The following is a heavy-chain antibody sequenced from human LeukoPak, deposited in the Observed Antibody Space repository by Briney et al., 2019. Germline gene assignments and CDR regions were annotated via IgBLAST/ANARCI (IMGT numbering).Heavy chain of an antibody. Sequence: GASVTVSLKCALCSLLSYAISWVGPAPGRGLEWVGGIIHIFGIENYEQKFQGRVTTTADKSTSTAYMQMSSLRSEDTAVYYCARDRDYYDSSGYPYSRAFNIWGQGTMVTVSS. J-gene: IGHJ3*02. V-gene: IGHV1-69*10. CDR3: ARDRDYYDSSGYPYSRAFNI. D-gene: IGHD3-22*01. CDR1: LCSLLSYA. CDR2: IIHIFGIE.